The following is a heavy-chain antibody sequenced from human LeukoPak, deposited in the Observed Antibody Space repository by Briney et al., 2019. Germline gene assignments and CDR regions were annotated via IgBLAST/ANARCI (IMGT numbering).Heavy chain of an antibody. CDR2: INPNSGGT. J-gene: IGHJ4*02. CDR1: GYTFTGYY. Sequence: GASVKVSCKASGYTFTGYYMHWVRQAPGQGLEWTGRINPNSGGTNYAQKFQGRVTMTRDTSISTAYMELSRLRSDDTAVYYCARDLVDGVEAPGAYWGQGALVTVSS. V-gene: IGHV1-2*06. D-gene: IGHD1-26*01. CDR3: ARDLVDGVEAPGAY.